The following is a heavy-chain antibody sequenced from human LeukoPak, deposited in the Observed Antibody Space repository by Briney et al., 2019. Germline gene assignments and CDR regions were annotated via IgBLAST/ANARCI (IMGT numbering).Heavy chain of an antibody. CDR1: GITLSSYN. CDR2: ISDTGNT. D-gene: IGHD2-15*01. Sequence: GGSLRLSCAASGITLSSYNMNWVRQAPGKGLEWVSAISDTGNTYHADSVKGRFTISRDSSKNTLFLQMNRLRPEDAAVYYCAKAPVTTCRGAFCYPFDYWGLGTLVTVSS. J-gene: IGHJ4*02. CDR3: AKAPVTTCRGAFCYPFDY. V-gene: IGHV3-23*01.